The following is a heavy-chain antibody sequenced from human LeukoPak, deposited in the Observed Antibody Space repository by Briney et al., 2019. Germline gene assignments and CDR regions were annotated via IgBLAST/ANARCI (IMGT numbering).Heavy chain of an antibody. CDR3: ATKSGYYSIDLFDY. CDR2: IYYSGST. D-gene: IGHD3-22*01. CDR1: GGSISSYY. Sequence: SETLSLTCTVSGGSISSYYWSWIRQPPGKGLEWIGYIYYSGSTNYNPSLKSRVTISVDTSKNQFSLKLSSVTAADTAVYYCATKSGYYSIDLFDYWGQGTLVTVSS. J-gene: IGHJ4*02. V-gene: IGHV4-59*01.